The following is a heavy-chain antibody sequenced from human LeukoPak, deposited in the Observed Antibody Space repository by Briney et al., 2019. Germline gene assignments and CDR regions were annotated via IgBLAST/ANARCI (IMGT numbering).Heavy chain of an antibody. J-gene: IGHJ3*02. CDR2: IYHSGST. D-gene: IGHD3-16*02. CDR1: GGSISSNNW. V-gene: IGHV4-4*02. CDR3: AAVTDDAFDI. Sequence: SETLSLTCAVSGGSISSNNWWSWVRQPPGKGLEWIGEIYHSGSTNYNPSLKSRVTISVDTSKNQFSLKLSSVTAADTAVYYCAAVTDDAFDIWGQGTMVTVSS.